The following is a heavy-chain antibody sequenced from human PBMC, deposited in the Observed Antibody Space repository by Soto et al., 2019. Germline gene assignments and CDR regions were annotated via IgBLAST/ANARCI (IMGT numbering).Heavy chain of an antibody. V-gene: IGHV1-24*01. Sequence: ASVKVSCKVSGYTLTELSMHWLRQAPGKGLEWMGTFDPEIGETVYAQKFRGRVTMTEDKSTDTAYMELSSLKSEDTAVYYCATYPPGYCRGTACYAGLDYWGQGTLVTVSS. J-gene: IGHJ4*02. CDR2: FDPEIGET. CDR1: GYTLTELS. CDR3: ATYPPGYCRGTACYAGLDY. D-gene: IGHD2-2*01.